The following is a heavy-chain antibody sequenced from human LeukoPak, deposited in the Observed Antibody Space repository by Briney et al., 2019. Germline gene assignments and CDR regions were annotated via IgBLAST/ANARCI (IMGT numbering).Heavy chain of an antibody. J-gene: IGHJ6*02. V-gene: IGHV4-59*08. Sequence: PSETLSLTCTVFGGSISGSYWSWIRLPPGKGLQWSGYIHSSGTINYNPALMSRITVPVDTSRNQFSLKVRSVTAADTAVYYCARLNRLAAVGTVYYHAMDVWGQGTAVTVSS. CDR2: IHSSGTI. CDR3: ARLNRLAAVGTVYYHAMDV. D-gene: IGHD6-13*01. CDR1: GGSISGSY.